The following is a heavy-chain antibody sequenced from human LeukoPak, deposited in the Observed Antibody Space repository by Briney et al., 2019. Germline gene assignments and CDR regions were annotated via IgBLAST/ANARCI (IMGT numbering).Heavy chain of an antibody. CDR3: TRETSSRYFDF. Sequence: ASVKVSCKASGYTLTSYDINWVRQATGQGLEWMGWMNPNSGRTGYAQKFLDRISITRNTSISTAYMELSSLTSEDTGVYYCTRETSSRYFDFWGQGTLVTVSS. V-gene: IGHV1-8*01. CDR2: MNPNSGRT. CDR1: GYTLTSYD. J-gene: IGHJ4*02.